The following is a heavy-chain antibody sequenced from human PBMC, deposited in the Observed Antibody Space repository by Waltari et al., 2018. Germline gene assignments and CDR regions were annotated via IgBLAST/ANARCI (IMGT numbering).Heavy chain of an antibody. D-gene: IGHD6-6*01. CDR3: AKGQFSTTSGCDY. CDR2: ISSSGSAI. Sequence: EVQLVESGGGLGQPGGSLRLSCAASGFAFKSFEMHWVRQAPGKGLEWVSHISSSGSAIYHADSVKGRFTISRDNAKNSLYLQMSNLRVDDTAIYYCAKGQFSTTSGCDYWGQGTLVTVSS. CDR1: GFAFKSFE. V-gene: IGHV3-48*03. J-gene: IGHJ4*02.